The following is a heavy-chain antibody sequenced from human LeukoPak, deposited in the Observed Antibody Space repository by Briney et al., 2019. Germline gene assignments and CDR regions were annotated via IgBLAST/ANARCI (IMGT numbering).Heavy chain of an antibody. CDR2: IYYSGST. V-gene: IGHV4-39*01. D-gene: IGHD3-10*01. Sequence: PSETLSLTCTVSGGSISSSSYYWGWIRQPPGKGLEWIGSIYYSGSTYYNPSLKSRVTISVDTSKNQFSLKLSSVTAADTAVYYCAGHLYGSGSYYLGWFDPWGQGTLVTVSS. CDR3: AGHLYGSGSYYLGWFDP. CDR1: GGSISSSSYY. J-gene: IGHJ5*02.